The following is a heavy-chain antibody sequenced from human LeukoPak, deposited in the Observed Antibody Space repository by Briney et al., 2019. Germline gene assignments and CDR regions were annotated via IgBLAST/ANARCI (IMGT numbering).Heavy chain of an antibody. CDR2: MNPKSGNT. CDR3: ARIAAAGNRRLNY. Sequence: GASVKVSCKASGYTFTSYDINWVRQATGQGLEWMGWMNPKSGNTGYAQKFQGRIIGSRNTSISTAYMELSSLTSEDTAIYYCARIAAAGNRRLNYWGQGTLVTVAS. D-gene: IGHD6-13*01. J-gene: IGHJ4*02. CDR1: GYTFTSYD. V-gene: IGHV1-8*01.